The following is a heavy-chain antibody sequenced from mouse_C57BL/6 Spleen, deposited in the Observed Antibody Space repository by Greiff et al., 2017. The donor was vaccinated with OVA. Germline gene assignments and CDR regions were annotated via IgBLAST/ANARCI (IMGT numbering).Heavy chain of an antibody. Sequence: DVKLVESGGDLVKPGGSLKLSCAASGFTFSSYGMSWVRQTPDKRLEWVATISSGGSYTYYPDSVKGRFTISRDNAKNTLYLQMSSLKSEDTAMYYCARHGAYYSNSDAMDYWGQGTSVTVSS. CDR2: ISSGGSYT. CDR1: GFTFSSYG. CDR3: ARHGAYYSNSDAMDY. J-gene: IGHJ4*01. V-gene: IGHV5-6*02. D-gene: IGHD2-5*01.